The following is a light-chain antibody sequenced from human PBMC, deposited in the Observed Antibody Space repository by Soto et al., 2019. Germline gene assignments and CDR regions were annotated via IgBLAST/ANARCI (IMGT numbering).Light chain of an antibody. J-gene: IGLJ1*01. CDR1: SSDVGNYDY. CDR2: EVS. Sequence: QAVLTQPPSPSGAPGQSVTLSCTGTSSDVGNYDYVSWYQQHPGKAPKLIIYEVSYRPSGVPDRFSGSKSGNTASLTVSGLQAEDEADYYCNSYGGRNNYVFGTGTKVTVL. CDR3: NSYGGRNNYV. V-gene: IGLV2-8*01.